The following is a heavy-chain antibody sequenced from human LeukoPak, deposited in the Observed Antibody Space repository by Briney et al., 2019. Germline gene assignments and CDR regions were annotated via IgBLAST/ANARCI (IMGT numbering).Heavy chain of an antibody. CDR1: GFTVSSNY. V-gene: IGHV3-53*01. J-gene: IGHJ4*02. CDR2: IYSGGST. Sequence: GGSLRLSCAASGFTVSSNYMSWVRQAPGKGLEWVSVIYSGGSTYYADSVKGRFTISRDNSKNTLYLQMNSLRAEDTAVYYCVRELDYYDSSGYSRFDYWGQGTLVTVSS. CDR3: VRELDYYDSSGYSRFDY. D-gene: IGHD3-22*01.